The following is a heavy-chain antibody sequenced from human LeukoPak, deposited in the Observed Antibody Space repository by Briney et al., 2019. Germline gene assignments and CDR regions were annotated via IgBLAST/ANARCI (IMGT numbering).Heavy chain of an antibody. Sequence: SETLSLTCTVSGGSISSGDYYWSWIRQPPGKGLEWIGYIYYSGSTYYNPSLKSRVTISVDTSKNQFSLKLSSVTAVDTAVYYCARSDYDSSGYYPSTFDPWGQGTLVTVSS. CDR3: ARSDYDSSGYYPSTFDP. D-gene: IGHD3-22*01. CDR1: GGSISSGDYY. J-gene: IGHJ5*02. CDR2: IYYSGST. V-gene: IGHV4-30-4*01.